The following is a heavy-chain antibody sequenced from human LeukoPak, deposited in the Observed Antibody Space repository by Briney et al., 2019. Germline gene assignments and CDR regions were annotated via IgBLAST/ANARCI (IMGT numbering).Heavy chain of an antibody. CDR1: GGSISSYY. CDR3: ARVADTAMVFVY. D-gene: IGHD5-18*01. Sequence: SETLSLTCTVSGGSISSYYWSWIRQPPGKGLEWIGYIYYSGSTNYNPSLKSRVTISVDTSKNQFSLKLSSVTAADTAVYYCARVADTAMVFVYWGQGTLVTVSS. CDR2: IYYSGST. J-gene: IGHJ4*02. V-gene: IGHV4-59*01.